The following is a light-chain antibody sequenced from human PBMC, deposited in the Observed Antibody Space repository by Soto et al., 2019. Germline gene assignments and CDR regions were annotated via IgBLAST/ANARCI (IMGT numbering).Light chain of an antibody. V-gene: IGKV1-5*03. J-gene: IGKJ1*01. Sequence: DIQMTQSPSTLSASVGDRVTITCRASQSISSWLAWYQQKPGKAPKLLIYKASSLKSGVPSRFSGSGSGTEFPLTISSLQPDDFAYYYCQQYNSYSGTFGQGTKVEIK. CDR1: QSISSW. CDR3: QQYNSYSGT. CDR2: KAS.